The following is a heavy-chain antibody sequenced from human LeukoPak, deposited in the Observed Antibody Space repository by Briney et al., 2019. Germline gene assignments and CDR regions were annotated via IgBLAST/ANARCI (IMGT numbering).Heavy chain of an antibody. J-gene: IGHJ4*02. D-gene: IGHD3-22*01. CDR2: ISYDGSNK. V-gene: IGHV3-30-3*01. CDR3: ARGHKYYYDSSGYLDY. CDR1: GGSISSGD. Sequence: LSLTCTVSGGSISSGDYYWSWIRQAPGKGLEWVAVISYDGSNKYYADSVKGRFTISRDNSKNTLYLQMNSLRAEDTAVYYCARGHKYYYDSSGYLDYWGQGTLVTVSS.